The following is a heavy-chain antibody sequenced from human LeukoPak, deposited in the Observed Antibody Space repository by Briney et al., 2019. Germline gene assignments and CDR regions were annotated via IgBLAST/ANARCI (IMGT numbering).Heavy chain of an antibody. Sequence: GGSLRLSCAASGFTFDDYAMHWVRQAPGKGLEWVSGISWNSGSIGYADSLKGRFTISRDNAKKSWYLQTNSLSAEDTALYYCARSSSGWIDYWGQGTLVTVSS. J-gene: IGHJ4*02. V-gene: IGHV3-9*01. D-gene: IGHD6-19*01. CDR3: ARSSSGWIDY. CDR1: GFTFDDYA. CDR2: ISWNSGSI.